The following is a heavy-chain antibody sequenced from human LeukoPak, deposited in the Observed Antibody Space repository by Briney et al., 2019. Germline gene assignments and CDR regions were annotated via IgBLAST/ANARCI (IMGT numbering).Heavy chain of an antibody. CDR1: GFTFSSYE. Sequence: PGGSLRLSCAASGFTFSSYEMNWVRQAPGKGLEWVSYISSSGSTIYYADSVKGRFTISRDNAKNSLYLQMNSLRAEDTAVYYCAREEWKWLPLNYYYYGMDVRGQGTTVTVSS. CDR3: AREEWKWLPLNYYYYGMDV. D-gene: IGHD3-22*01. J-gene: IGHJ6*02. CDR2: ISSSGSTI. V-gene: IGHV3-48*03.